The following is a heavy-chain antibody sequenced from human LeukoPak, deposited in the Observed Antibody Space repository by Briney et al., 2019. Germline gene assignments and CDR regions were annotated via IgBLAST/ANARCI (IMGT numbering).Heavy chain of an antibody. Sequence: GSLRLSCAASGFSFSSYWIHWVRQAPGKGLVWVSRINGDGSSTTYADSVKGRFTVSRDNAKNTLFLQMSSLRSEDTAVYYCAREHVLAEFFDYWGQGTLVTVSS. V-gene: IGHV3-74*01. CDR2: INGDGSST. CDR1: GFSFSSYW. CDR3: AREHVLAEFFDY. J-gene: IGHJ4*02. D-gene: IGHD3-16*01.